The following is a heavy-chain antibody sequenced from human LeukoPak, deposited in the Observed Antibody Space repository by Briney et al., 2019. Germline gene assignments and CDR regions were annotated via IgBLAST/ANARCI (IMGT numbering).Heavy chain of an antibody. CDR2: IHTTGGT. Sequence: SQTLSLTCTVFGGSISSGTHYWTWIRQPAGKGLEWIGRIHTTGGTDYSPSLKSRVTISVDTSKNQFSLKLSSVTAADTAVYYCARRGDVWGQGTMVTVSS. V-gene: IGHV4-61*02. J-gene: IGHJ3*01. CDR3: ARRGDV. CDR1: GGSISSGTHY.